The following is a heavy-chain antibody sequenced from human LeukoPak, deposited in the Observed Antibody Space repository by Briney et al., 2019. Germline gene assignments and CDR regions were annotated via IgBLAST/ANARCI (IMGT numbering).Heavy chain of an antibody. CDR3: ARSSGSYQAHDAFDI. J-gene: IGHJ3*02. Sequence: PSETLSLTCTVSGGSISSSSYYWGWIRQPPGKGLEWIGSIYYSGSTYYNPSLKSRVTISVDTSKNQFSLKLSSVTAADTAVYYCARSSGSYQAHDAFDIWGQGTMVTVSS. D-gene: IGHD1-26*01. CDR1: GGSISSSSYY. V-gene: IGHV4-39*07. CDR2: IYYSGST.